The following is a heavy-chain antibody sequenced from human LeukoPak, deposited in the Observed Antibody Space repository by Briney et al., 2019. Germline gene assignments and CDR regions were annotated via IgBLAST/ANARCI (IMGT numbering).Heavy chain of an antibody. Sequence: PGGSLRLSCAMSGSTLSIYSLNWVRQAPGKGLEWVSYISSSSSTIYYADSVKGRFTISRDNAKNSLYLQMNSLRAEDTAVYYCARGVGGATRIFGFDYWGQGTLVTVSS. D-gene: IGHD1-26*01. V-gene: IGHV3-48*04. CDR2: ISSSSSTI. CDR1: GSTLSIYS. J-gene: IGHJ4*02. CDR3: ARGVGGATRIFGFDY.